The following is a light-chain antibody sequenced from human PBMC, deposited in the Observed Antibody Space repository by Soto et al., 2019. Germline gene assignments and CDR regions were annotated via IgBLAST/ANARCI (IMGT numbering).Light chain of an antibody. CDR1: QGISSS. CDR2: DAS. J-gene: IGKJ5*01. Sequence: AIQLTQSPSSLSTSVGDRVTISCRTSQGISSSLAWYQQKPGKAPKLLIYDASSLESGVPSRFSGSGSGTDFNLTISSLQPEDFATYYCQQCNSYPLTFGQGTRLESK. V-gene: IGKV1-13*02. CDR3: QQCNSYPLT.